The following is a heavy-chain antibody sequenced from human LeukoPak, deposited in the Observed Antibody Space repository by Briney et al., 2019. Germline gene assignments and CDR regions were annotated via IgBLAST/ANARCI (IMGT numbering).Heavy chain of an antibody. V-gene: IGHV3-23*01. CDR1: GFTLSSYA. Sequence: GGSLRLSCAASGFTLSSYAMSWVRQAPGKGLEWVSAISGSGGSTYYADSVKGRFTISRDNSKNTLYLQMNSLRAEDTAVYYCATKDHSSGYYYDDAFDIWGQGTMVTVSS. J-gene: IGHJ3*02. D-gene: IGHD3-22*01. CDR3: ATKDHSSGYYYDDAFDI. CDR2: ISGSGGST.